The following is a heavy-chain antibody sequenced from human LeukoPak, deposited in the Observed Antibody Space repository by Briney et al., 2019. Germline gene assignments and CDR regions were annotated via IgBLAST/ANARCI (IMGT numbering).Heavy chain of an antibody. CDR3: AKDLTPMDY. Sequence: GGSLRLSCAASGFTFDDYTMHWVRQAPGKGLEWVSLISWDGGSTYYADSVKGRFTISRDNSKNTLYLQMNSLRAEDTAVYYCAKDLTPMDYWGQGTLVTVSS. J-gene: IGHJ4*02. CDR2: ISWDGGST. CDR1: GFTFDDYT. D-gene: IGHD1-14*01. V-gene: IGHV3-43*01.